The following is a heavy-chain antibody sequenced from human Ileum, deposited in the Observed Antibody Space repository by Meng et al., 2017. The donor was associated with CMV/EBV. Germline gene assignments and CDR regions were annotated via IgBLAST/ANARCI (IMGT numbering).Heavy chain of an antibody. CDR3: TKDQVLL. Sequence: QMQWVASGVGVVQPGVSLRLSCAASGFTFSDYGMHWILQAPGKGLEWVAFIRYDGDNKYYADSVKGRFTISRDNFNNMLYLQMNSLRTEDTAVYYCTKDQVLLWGQGTLVTVSS. CDR2: IRYDGDNK. CDR1: GFTFSDYG. V-gene: IGHV3-30*02. J-gene: IGHJ4*02. D-gene: IGHD3-10*01.